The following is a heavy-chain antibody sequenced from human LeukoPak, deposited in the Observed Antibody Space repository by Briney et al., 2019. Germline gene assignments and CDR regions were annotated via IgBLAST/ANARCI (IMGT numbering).Heavy chain of an antibody. CDR3: ARVRDCSSTSCSFDP. J-gene: IGHJ5*02. D-gene: IGHD2-2*01. V-gene: IGHV6-1*01. CDR2: TYYRSKWYN. Sequence: KTSQTLSLTCAISGDSVSSNSAAWSWIRQSPSRGLEWLGRTYYRSKWYNDYAVSVKSRITVNPDTSKNQSSLQLNSVTPEDTAVYYCARVRDCSSTSCSFDPWGQGTLVTVSS. CDR1: GDSVSSNSAA.